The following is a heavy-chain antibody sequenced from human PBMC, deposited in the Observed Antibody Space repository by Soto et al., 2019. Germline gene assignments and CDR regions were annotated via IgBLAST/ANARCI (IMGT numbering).Heavy chain of an antibody. CDR3: ARSIIEVAAYDAFDI. D-gene: IGHD6-19*01. Sequence: GESLKISCTGSGYIFTSYWISWVRQMPGKGLEWMWRVDPSDSYTNYSPSFQGHVTISADKSISTAYLQWSSLKASDTAMYYCARSIIEVAAYDAFDIWGQGTMVTVSS. J-gene: IGHJ3*02. CDR2: VDPSDSYT. CDR1: GYIFTSYW. V-gene: IGHV5-10-1*01.